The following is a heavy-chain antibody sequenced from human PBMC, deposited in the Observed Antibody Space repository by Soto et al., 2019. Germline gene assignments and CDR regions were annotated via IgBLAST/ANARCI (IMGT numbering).Heavy chain of an antibody. D-gene: IGHD3-10*01. J-gene: IGHJ2*01. Sequence: QVQLVESGGGVVQPGRSLRLSCAASGFTFSSYSMHWVRQAPGKGLEWVAVISYDGSNKYYADSVKGRFTISRDNSKNTLYLQMNSLRAEDTAVYYCAKEREIWLRWYFDLWGRGTLVTVSS. CDR1: GFTFSSYS. V-gene: IGHV3-30*18. CDR3: AKEREIWLRWYFDL. CDR2: ISYDGSNK.